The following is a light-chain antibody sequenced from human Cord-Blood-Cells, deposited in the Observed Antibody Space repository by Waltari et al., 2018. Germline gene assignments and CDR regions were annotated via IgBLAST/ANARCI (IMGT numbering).Light chain of an antibody. CDR2: WAS. CDR1: PSVLYSSNTKNY. J-gene: IGKJ2*01. Sequence: DIVMTQSPDSLAVSLGERATINCKSTPSVLYSSNTKNYLAWYQQKPGQPPKRLIYWASTRESGVPDRFSGSGSGTDFTLTISSLQAEDVAVYYCQQYYSTPYTFGQGTKLEIK. V-gene: IGKV4-1*01. CDR3: QQYYSTPYT.